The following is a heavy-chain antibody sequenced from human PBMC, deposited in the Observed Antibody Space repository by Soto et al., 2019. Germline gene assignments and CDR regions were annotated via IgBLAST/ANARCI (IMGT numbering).Heavy chain of an antibody. CDR3: ARMESFGSLNWFDP. CDR1: GYTFTNND. D-gene: IGHD5-18*01. J-gene: IGHJ5*02. V-gene: IGHV1-8*02. CDR2: MNPGSGDT. Sequence: ASVKVSCKASGYTFTNNDVSWVRQATGQGLEWMGWMNPGSGDTGYAQKFQGRVTMTRDISIATAYMELNSLTSEDTAIYYCARMESFGSLNWFDPWGQGTLVTVSS.